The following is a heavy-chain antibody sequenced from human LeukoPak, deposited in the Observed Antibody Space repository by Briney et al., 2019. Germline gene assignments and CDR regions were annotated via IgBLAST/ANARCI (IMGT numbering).Heavy chain of an antibody. Sequence: GRSLRLSCAAPGFTFDDYAMHWVRQAPGKGLEWVSGISWNSGSIGYADSVKGRFTISRDNAKNSLYLQMNSLRAEDTALYYCAKDPERYYYYGMDVWGQGTTVTVSS. CDR3: AKDPERYYYYGMDV. V-gene: IGHV3-9*01. J-gene: IGHJ6*02. CDR1: GFTFDDYA. D-gene: IGHD1-1*01. CDR2: ISWNSGSI.